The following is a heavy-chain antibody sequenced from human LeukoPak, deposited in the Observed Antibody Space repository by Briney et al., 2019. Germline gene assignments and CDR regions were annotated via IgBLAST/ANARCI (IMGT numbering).Heavy chain of an antibody. Sequence: PGRSLRLSCAASGFTFSSYAMHWVRQAPGKGLEWVAVISYDGSNKYYADSAKGRFTISRDNSKNTLYLQMNSLRSDDTALYYCARGPIAAAGDSWGQGSLVTVSS. D-gene: IGHD6-13*01. J-gene: IGHJ4*02. CDR1: GFTFSSYA. CDR3: ARGPIAAAGDS. V-gene: IGHV3-30-3*01. CDR2: ISYDGSNK.